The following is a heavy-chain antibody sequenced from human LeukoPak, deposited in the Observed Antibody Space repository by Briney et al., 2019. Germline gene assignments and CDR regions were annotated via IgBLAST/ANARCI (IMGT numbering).Heavy chain of an antibody. CDR1: GYTFIAYY. Sequence: GASGKVSCKASGYTFIAYYMHWGRQAPGQGLEWMGGINPNSGGTNYAQKVQGRGTMTRGTSLSTAYMDLSRPRSDDTAVYYCARGMRVLVPAATWFDPWGQGTLVTVSS. CDR2: INPNSGGT. J-gene: IGHJ5*02. D-gene: IGHD2-2*01. CDR3: ARGMRVLVPAATWFDP. V-gene: IGHV1-2*02.